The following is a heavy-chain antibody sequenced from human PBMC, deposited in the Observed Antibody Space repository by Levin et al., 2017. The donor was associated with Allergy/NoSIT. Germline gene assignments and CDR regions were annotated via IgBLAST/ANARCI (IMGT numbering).Heavy chain of an antibody. D-gene: IGHD4-17*01. CDR1: GFSFRTYG. J-gene: IGHJ4*02. Sequence: GESLKISCTVSGFSFRTYGMHWVRQAPGRGLEWVAIISSDGSYKSYLDSVKGRFTVSRDNSKNTRYLQLNSLRTEDTAVYYCAKGGDMDYWGQGTLVTVSS. CDR2: ISSDGSYK. CDR3: AKGGDMDY. V-gene: IGHV3-30*19.